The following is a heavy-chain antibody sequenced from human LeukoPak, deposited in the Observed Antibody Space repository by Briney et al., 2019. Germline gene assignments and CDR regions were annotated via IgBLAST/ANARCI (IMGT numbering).Heavy chain of an antibody. CDR3: AREVRAARRGVGSWFDP. V-gene: IGHV3-33*01. J-gene: IGHJ5*02. CDR2: IWYDGSNK. Sequence: QTGGSLRLSCAASGFTFSSYGMHWVRQAPGKGLEWVAVIWYDGSNKYYADSVKGRFTISRDNSKNTLYLQMNSLRAEDTAVYYCAREVRAARRGVGSWFDPWGQGTLVTVSS. CDR1: GFTFSSYG. D-gene: IGHD6-6*01.